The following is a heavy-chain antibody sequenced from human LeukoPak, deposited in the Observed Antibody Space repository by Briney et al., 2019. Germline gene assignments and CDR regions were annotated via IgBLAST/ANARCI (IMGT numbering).Heavy chain of an antibody. CDR2: ISGSGGST. V-gene: IGHV3-23*01. J-gene: IGHJ6*02. D-gene: IGHD6-19*01. CDR3: ARTNQQWLPYGMDV. Sequence: PGGSLRLSCAASGFTFSSYAMSWVRQAPGKGLEWVSAISGSGGSTYYADSVKGRFTISRDNSKNTLYLQMNSLRAEDTAVYYCARTNQQWLPYGMDVWGQGTTVTVSS. CDR1: GFTFSSYA.